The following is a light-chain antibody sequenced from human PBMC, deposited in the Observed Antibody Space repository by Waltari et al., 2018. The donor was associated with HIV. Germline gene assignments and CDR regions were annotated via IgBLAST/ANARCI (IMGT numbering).Light chain of an antibody. CDR2: EVS. Sequence: QSALTQPASVSGSPGQSITISCTGTTSDVGGYNSVSWYQQHPAKAPKLVILEVSSRPSVVSNRFSGSKSGNTASLTISGLQAEDEAYYYCSSYTSSDTVVFGGGTKVTFL. CDR3: SSYTSSDTVV. V-gene: IGLV2-14*03. CDR1: TSDVGGYNS. J-gene: IGLJ2*01.